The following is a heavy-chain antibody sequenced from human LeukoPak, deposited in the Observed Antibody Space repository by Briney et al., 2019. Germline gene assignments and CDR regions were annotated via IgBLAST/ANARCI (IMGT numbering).Heavy chain of an antibody. Sequence: PSETLSLTCAVYGGSFSGYYWSWIRQPPGKGLEWIGEINHSGSTNYNPSLKSRVTISIDTSKNQFSLKLSSVTAADTAVYYCARDKQPGDYWGQGALVTVSS. D-gene: IGHD5-18*01. J-gene: IGHJ4*02. CDR3: ARDKQPGDY. V-gene: IGHV4-34*01. CDR2: INHSGST. CDR1: GGSFSGYY.